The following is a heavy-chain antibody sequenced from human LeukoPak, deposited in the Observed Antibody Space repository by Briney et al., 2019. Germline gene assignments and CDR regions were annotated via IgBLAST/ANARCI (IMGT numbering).Heavy chain of an antibody. Sequence: GGSLRLSCAASGFTFSSYRMSWVRQAPGKGLEWVANIKQDESEKYYVDSVKGRFTISRDNAKNALYLQMNSLRAEDTAVYYCARDPTISGWYDGWGQGTLVTVSS. V-gene: IGHV3-7*01. CDR3: ARDPTISGWYDG. D-gene: IGHD6-19*01. CDR2: IKQDESEK. CDR1: GFTFSSYR. J-gene: IGHJ5*02.